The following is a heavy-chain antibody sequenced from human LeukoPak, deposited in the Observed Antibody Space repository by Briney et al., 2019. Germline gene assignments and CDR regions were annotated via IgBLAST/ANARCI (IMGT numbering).Heavy chain of an antibody. D-gene: IGHD2-2*01. V-gene: IGHV3-23*01. CDR1: GFTFSNSA. J-gene: IGHJ4*02. CDR2: ITDTGGDT. Sequence: GGSLRLSCAASGFTFSNSAMSWVRQTSGKGLEWVSAITDTGGDTWHADSVKGRFSISRDNSKNMLFLQMNSLRAEDTAIYYCAKGSRPSRPYYFDFWGQGTLVTVSS. CDR3: AKGSRPSRPYYFDF.